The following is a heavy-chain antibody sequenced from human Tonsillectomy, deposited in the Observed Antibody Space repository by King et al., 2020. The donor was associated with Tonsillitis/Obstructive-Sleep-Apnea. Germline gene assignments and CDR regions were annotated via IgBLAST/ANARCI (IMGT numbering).Heavy chain of an antibody. J-gene: IGHJ4*02. CDR3: AKDIFPISTVTRGGFDF. V-gene: IGHV7-4-1*02. D-gene: IGHD4-17*01. CDR1: GYTFTYYA. CDR2: INTNTGNP. Sequence: LKESGASVRVSCKASGYTFTYYAVNWVRQAPGQGLEWMGWINTNTGNPRYAQGFIGRFAFALDTSVTTTYLQISSLQAEDTAVYYCAKDIFPISTVTRGGFDFWGQGTLVTVSS.